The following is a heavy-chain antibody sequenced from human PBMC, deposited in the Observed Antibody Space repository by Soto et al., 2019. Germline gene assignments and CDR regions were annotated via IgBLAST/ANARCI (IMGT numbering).Heavy chain of an antibody. Sequence: SVKVSCKASGFTFTRSAVRWVRQARGQRLEWIGWIVVGSGNTNYAQKFQERVTITRDMSTSTAYMELSSLRSEDTAVYYCAAASRDCSGGSCYPTPGDYWGQGTLVTVSS. J-gene: IGHJ4*02. CDR1: GFTFTRSA. CDR3: AAASRDCSGGSCYPTPGDY. V-gene: IGHV1-58*01. D-gene: IGHD2-15*01. CDR2: IVVGSGNT.